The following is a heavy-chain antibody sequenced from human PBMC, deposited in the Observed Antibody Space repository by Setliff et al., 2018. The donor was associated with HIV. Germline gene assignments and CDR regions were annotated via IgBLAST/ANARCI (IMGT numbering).Heavy chain of an antibody. Sequence: LSLTCTVSSDSIRFYYWTWIRPPPGKGLEWIGRIYSTGSTNYKPSLKSRVTMSIDTSKNQFSLKLNSVTAADTAIYYCARMDITGTWRWFDPWGLGTLVTVSS. J-gene: IGHJ5*02. CDR1: SDSIRFYY. CDR2: IYSTGST. CDR3: ARMDITGTWRWFDP. V-gene: IGHV4-4*07. D-gene: IGHD1-7*01.